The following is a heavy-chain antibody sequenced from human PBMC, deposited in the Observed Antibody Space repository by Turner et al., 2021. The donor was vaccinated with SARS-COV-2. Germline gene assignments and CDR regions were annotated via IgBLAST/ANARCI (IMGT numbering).Heavy chain of an antibody. CDR1: GCSISSRSYY. CDR3: ARHWEVAAAAYLARFDP. V-gene: IGHV4-39*01. CDR2: IYYSGST. Sequence: QLQLQESGPGLVKPSETLSLTCTVSGCSISSRSYYWGWIRQPPGKGLEWIGSIYYSGSTYYNPSLKSRVTISVDTSKNQFSLKLTSVTAADTAVYFCARHWEVAAAAYLARFDPWGQGTLVTVSS. D-gene: IGHD6-13*01. J-gene: IGHJ5*02.